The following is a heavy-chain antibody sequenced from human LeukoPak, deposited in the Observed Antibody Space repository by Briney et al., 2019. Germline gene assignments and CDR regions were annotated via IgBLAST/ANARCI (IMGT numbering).Heavy chain of an antibody. CDR2: IYDSGST. Sequence: PSETLSLTCTVSGGSISSYYWSWIRQPPGKGLEWIGYIYDSGSTNYNPSLKSRVTISVDTSKNQFSLKLSSVTAADAAVYYCARGGSGYDSFYYYGMDVWGQGTTVTVSS. V-gene: IGHV4-59*01. D-gene: IGHD5-12*01. CDR3: ARGGSGYDSFYYYGMDV. J-gene: IGHJ6*02. CDR1: GGSISSYY.